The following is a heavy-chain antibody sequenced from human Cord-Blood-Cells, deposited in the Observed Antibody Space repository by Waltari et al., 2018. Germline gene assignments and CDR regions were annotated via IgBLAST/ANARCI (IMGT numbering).Heavy chain of an antibody. CDR2: INHSGST. Sequence: QVQLQQWGAGLLKPSETLSLTCAVSGGSFSGYYWTWTRQPPGKGLEWIGEINHSGSTNYNPSLKSRVTISVDTSKNQFSLKLSSVTAADTAVYYCARGASSGYYYYYYYGMDVWGQGTTVTVSS. D-gene: IGHD3-22*01. CDR3: ARGASSGYYYYYYYGMDV. V-gene: IGHV4-34*01. CDR1: GGSFSGYY. J-gene: IGHJ6*02.